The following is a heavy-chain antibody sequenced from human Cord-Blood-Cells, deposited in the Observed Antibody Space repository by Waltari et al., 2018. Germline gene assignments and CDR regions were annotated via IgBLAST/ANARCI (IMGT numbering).Heavy chain of an antibody. CDR3: ARGHVPADFWSGYYYYYYYYGMDV. CDR1: GGSFTGYY. CDR2: INHSGST. Sequence: QVQLQQWGAGLLKPSETLSLTCAVYGGSFTGYYWSWIRPPPGKGLEGVGEINHSGSTNYNPSLKSRVTISVDTSKNQFSLKLSSVTAADTAVYYCARGHVPADFWSGYYYYYYYYGMDVWGQGTTVTVSS. D-gene: IGHD3-3*01. V-gene: IGHV4-34*01. J-gene: IGHJ6*02.